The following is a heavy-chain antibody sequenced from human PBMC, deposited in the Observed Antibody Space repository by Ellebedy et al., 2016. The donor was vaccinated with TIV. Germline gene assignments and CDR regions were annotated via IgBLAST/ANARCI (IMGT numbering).Heavy chain of an antibody. Sequence: GESLKISCAASGFTFSSYAMSWVRQAPGKGLEWVSSISGNGGRTDYADSVKGRFTISSDNSNNSLYLQMTSLRAEDTAVYYCAKGSQWLGRTCFDYWGQGTLVTVSS. J-gene: IGHJ4*02. V-gene: IGHV3-23*01. CDR3: AKGSQWLGRTCFDY. D-gene: IGHD6-19*01. CDR1: GFTFSSYA. CDR2: ISGNGGRT.